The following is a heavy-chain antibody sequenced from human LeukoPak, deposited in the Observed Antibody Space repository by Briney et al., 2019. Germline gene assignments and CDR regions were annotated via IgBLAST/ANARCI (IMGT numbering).Heavy chain of an antibody. CDR1: GYTLTGYC. CDR2: INPNSGDT. Sequence: GASVKVSCKASGYTLTGYCIHWVRQAPGQGLEWMGWINPNSGDTNYAQKFQGRVTMTRDTSISTAYMELSRLRFDDTAVYYCASYPYASGYWGQGTLVTVSS. J-gene: IGHJ4*02. D-gene: IGHD6-19*01. CDR3: ASYPYASGY. V-gene: IGHV1-2*02.